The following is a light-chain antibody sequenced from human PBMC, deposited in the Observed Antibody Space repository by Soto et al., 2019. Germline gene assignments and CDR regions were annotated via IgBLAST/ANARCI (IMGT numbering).Light chain of an antibody. CDR1: RSGVGGYKY. CDR2: AVD. Sequence: QSALTQPASVSGSPGQSITISCTGTRSGVGGYKYVSWYQQHPGKAPKRMIYAVDTRPSGVSYRFSGFKFGNTASLTISGLQAEDEADYYCSSYTSSSSLVFGGGTKLTVL. J-gene: IGLJ3*02. CDR3: SSYTSSSSLV. V-gene: IGLV2-14*01.